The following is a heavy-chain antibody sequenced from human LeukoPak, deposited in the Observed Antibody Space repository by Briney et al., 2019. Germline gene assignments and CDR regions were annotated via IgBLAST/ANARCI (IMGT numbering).Heavy chain of an antibody. CDR3: AHSGKRWLQHPYTFSFDY. Sequence: SGPTLVKPTQTLTLTCTFSGFSLSTSGVGVGWIRQPPGKALEWLALIYWNDDKRYSPSLKSRLTITKDTSKNQVVLTMTNMDPVDTATYYCAHSGKRWLQHPYTFSFDYWGQGTLVTVSS. CDR2: IYWNDDK. V-gene: IGHV2-5*01. CDR1: GFSLSTSGVG. J-gene: IGHJ4*02. D-gene: IGHD5-24*01.